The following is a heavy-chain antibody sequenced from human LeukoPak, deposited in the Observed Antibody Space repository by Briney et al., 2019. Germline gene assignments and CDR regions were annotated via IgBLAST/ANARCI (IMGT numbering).Heavy chain of an antibody. J-gene: IGHJ3*02. CDR2: SPYNSNT. D-gene: IGHD5-24*01. Sequence: ASVKVSCKASGYTFTSYGISWVRQAPGQGLEWMGWSPYNSNTNYAQNFQGRVTMTRDTSASTVYMELSSLRSEDTAIYYCARIRDGYNDAYDIWGQGTVVTVPS. CDR3: ARIRDGYNDAYDI. V-gene: IGHV1-18*04. CDR1: GYTFTSYG.